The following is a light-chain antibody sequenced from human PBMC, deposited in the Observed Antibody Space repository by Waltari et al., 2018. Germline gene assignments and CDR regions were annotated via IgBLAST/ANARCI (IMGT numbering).Light chain of an antibody. CDR2: DAS. J-gene: IGKJ1*01. V-gene: IGKV3D-15*01. CDR1: QSVTTK. CDR3: QQYHNWPPWT. Sequence: EIVMTQSPATLSVSPGEGATLSCRASQSVTTKLASYQLKPGQAPRLLIYDASSRGTGITARCSGSRFGTEFTLTISSLQSEDFAVYYCQQYHNWPPWTFGRGTKVEIK.